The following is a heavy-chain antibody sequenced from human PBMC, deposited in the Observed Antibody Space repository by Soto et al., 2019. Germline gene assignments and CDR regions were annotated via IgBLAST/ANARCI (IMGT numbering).Heavy chain of an antibody. CDR1: GFTFSSYG. J-gene: IGHJ4*02. CDR2: ISYDGSNK. V-gene: IGHV3-30*18. CDR3: AKDLLPDGFDY. Sequence: QVQLVESGGGVVQPGRSLRLSCAASGFTFSSYGMHWVRQAPGKGLEWVAVISYDGSNKYYADSVKGRFTISRDNSKNTLYLQMNSLRAEDTAVYYCAKDLLPDGFDYWGQGPLVTVSS.